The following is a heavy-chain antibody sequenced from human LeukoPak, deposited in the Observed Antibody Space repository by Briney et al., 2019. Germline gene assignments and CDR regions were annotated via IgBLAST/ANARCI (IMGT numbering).Heavy chain of an antibody. CDR2: FLPLLGTV. J-gene: IGHJ4*01. V-gene: IGHV1-69*01. Sequence: ASVQVSCKSSACTFSVSCNTLKRHAPGQGLELMGGFLPLLGTVEYAQKFQGRLTLSADAISGTAYLELRSLTSDDTAMYYCARGALPAALRLYSDSCGQGTLVTVSS. CDR1: ACTFSVSC. CDR3: ARGALPAALRLYSDS. D-gene: IGHD1-26*01.